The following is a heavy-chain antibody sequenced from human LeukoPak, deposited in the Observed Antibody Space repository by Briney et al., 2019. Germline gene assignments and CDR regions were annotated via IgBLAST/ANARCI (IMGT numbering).Heavy chain of an antibody. Sequence: GGPLRLSCAASGFTFSSYAMSWVRQAPGKGLEWVSAISGSGGSTYYADSVKGRFTISRDNSKNTLYLQMNSLRAEDTAVYYCAKVISGLATMLPFDYWGQGTLVTVSS. J-gene: IGHJ4*02. CDR1: GFTFSSYA. CDR3: AKVISGLATMLPFDY. D-gene: IGHD5-24*01. CDR2: ISGSGGST. V-gene: IGHV3-23*01.